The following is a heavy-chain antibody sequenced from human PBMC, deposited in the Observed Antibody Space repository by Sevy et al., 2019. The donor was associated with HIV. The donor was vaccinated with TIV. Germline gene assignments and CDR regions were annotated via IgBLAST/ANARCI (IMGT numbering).Heavy chain of an antibody. D-gene: IGHD3-10*01. CDR3: AIDRAWFDS. CDR2: IKNDGTDR. J-gene: IGHJ5*01. V-gene: IGHV3-7*01. CDR1: GGTFNNIW. Sequence: GGSLRLSCVVSGGTFNNIWMSWVRQAPGKGPEWVANIKNDGTDRYYLGSVKGRFIISRDNAKNSLSLEMNSLTVEDTAVYYCAIDRAWFDSWCQGTLVTVSS.